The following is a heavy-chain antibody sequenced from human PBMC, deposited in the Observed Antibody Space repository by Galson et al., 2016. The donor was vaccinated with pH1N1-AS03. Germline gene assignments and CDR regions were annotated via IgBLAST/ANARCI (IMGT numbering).Heavy chain of an antibody. CDR2: LFSSGST. V-gene: IGHV4-59*09. D-gene: IGHD3-10*01. Sequence: LEWIGHLFSSGSTNYNPSLKSRVTISVDTSKKEFSLKLTSMTAADTAVYYCARGLYASGTSLNYWGPGNLVTVPS. J-gene: IGHJ4*02. CDR3: ARGLYASGTSLNY.